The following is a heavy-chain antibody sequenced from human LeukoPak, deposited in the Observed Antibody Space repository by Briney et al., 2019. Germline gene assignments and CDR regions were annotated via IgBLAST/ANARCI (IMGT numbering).Heavy chain of an antibody. Sequence: GGSLRLSCAASGFTFSSYAMHWVRQAPGKGLEWVAFIPFDGGNKYYADSVKGRFTISRDNAKNTVYLQMNSLRAEDTAVYYCARSVDVWGKGTTVTVSS. V-gene: IGHV3-30*02. CDR2: IPFDGGNK. CDR1: GFTFSSYA. J-gene: IGHJ6*04. CDR3: ARSVDV.